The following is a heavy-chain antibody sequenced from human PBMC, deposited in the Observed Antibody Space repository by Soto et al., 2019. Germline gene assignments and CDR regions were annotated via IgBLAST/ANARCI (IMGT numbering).Heavy chain of an antibody. J-gene: IGHJ4*02. V-gene: IGHV3-23*01. CDR3: AKSGSGIYLHYFDY. CDR1: GFTLSNYA. D-gene: IGHD3-10*01. CDR2: ITGSGGAT. Sequence: GGSLRLSCAASGFTLSNYAMTWVRQAPGKGLEWVPGITGSGGATFYADSVKGRFTISRDNSKNTLYLQMNSLRVEDTAVYYCAKSGSGIYLHYFDYWGQGTLVTVSS.